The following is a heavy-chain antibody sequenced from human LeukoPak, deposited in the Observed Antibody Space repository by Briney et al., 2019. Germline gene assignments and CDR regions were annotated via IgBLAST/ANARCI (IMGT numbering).Heavy chain of an antibody. J-gene: IGHJ3*02. Sequence: KPSETLSLTCAVYGGSFSGYYWSWIRQPPGKGLEWIGEINHSGSTNYNPSLKSRVTISEDTSKNQFSLKLSSVTAADTAVYYCASHSLILGDAFDIWGQGTMVTVSS. D-gene: IGHD1-26*01. V-gene: IGHV4-34*01. CDR2: INHSGST. CDR3: ASHSLILGDAFDI. CDR1: GGSFSGYY.